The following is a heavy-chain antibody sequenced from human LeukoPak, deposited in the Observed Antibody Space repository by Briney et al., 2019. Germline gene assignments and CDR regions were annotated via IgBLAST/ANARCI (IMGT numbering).Heavy chain of an antibody. CDR2: ISYDGSNK. J-gene: IGHJ4*02. V-gene: IGHV3-30*18. CDR3: AKDRDGDYLFDY. CDR1: GFTFSSYG. D-gene: IGHD4-17*01. Sequence: GGSLRLSCAASGFTFSSYGMHWVRQAPGKGLEWVAVISYDGSNKYYADSVKGRLTISRDNSKNTLYLQMNSLRAEDTAVYYCAKDRDGDYLFDYWGQGTLVTVSS.